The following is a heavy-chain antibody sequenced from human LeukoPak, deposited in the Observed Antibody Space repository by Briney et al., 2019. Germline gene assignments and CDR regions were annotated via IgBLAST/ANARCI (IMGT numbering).Heavy chain of an antibody. Sequence: GGPLRLSCAASGFTYDVYGISGVPQAPGKALEWVSGINWNGGRTGYADSVKGLFTISRDNAKNSLYLQMNSLRAEDTALYYCARDPVTTGGYDPRFDYWGQGTLVTVSS. J-gene: IGHJ4*02. V-gene: IGHV3-20*04. CDR3: ARDPVTTGGYDPRFDY. CDR1: GFTYDVYG. D-gene: IGHD5-12*01. CDR2: INWNGGRT.